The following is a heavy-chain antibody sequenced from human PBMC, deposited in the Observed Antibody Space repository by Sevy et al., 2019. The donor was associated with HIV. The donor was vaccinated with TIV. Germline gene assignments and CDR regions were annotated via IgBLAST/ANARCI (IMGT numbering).Heavy chain of an antibody. V-gene: IGHV3-48*03. Sequence: GGSLRLSCAASGFTFSSYEMNWVRQAPGKGLKWVSYISSSGSTIYYADSVKGRFTISRDNAKNSLYLQMNSLRAEDTAVYYCARDRVGAKAFDIWGQWTMVTVSS. CDR1: GFTFSSYE. J-gene: IGHJ3*02. CDR2: ISSSGSTI. CDR3: ARDRVGAKAFDI. D-gene: IGHD1-26*01.